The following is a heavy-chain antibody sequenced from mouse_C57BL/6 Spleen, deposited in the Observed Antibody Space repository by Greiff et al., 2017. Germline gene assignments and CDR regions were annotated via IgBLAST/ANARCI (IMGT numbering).Heavy chain of an antibody. V-gene: IGHV1-18*01. CDR1: GYTFTDYY. Sequence: EVQLQQSGPELVKPGASVKISCKASGYTFTDYYMDWVKQSHGKSLEWIGDINPNNGGTIYNQKFKGKATLTVDTSSSTAYMELRSLTSEDTAVXYYARLWSHEECYFDVWGTGTTVTVSS. D-gene: IGHD1-1*02. CDR3: ARLWSHEECYFDV. J-gene: IGHJ1*03. CDR2: INPNNGGT.